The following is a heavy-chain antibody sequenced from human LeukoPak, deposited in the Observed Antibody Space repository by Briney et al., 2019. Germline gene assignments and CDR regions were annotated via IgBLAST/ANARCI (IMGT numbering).Heavy chain of an antibody. CDR3: ATSDWDY. CDR2: IWYDGSDK. D-gene: IGHD2-21*01. Sequence: GGSLRLSCAASGFSFSNYGMNWVRQAPGKGLEWVAIIWYDGSDKYYADSVKGRFTISRDNSKNTLYLQMNSLRAEDTAVYYCATSDWDYWGQGTRVTVSS. J-gene: IGHJ4*02. CDR1: GFSFSNYG. V-gene: IGHV3-33*01.